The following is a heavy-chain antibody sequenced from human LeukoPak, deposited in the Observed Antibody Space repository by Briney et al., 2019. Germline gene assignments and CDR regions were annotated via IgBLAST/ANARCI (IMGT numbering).Heavy chain of an antibody. D-gene: IGHD3-10*01. Sequence: GASVKVSCXASGYTFTSYGISWVRQAPGQGLEWMAWISAYNGNTNYAQKLQGRVTMTTDTSTSTAYMELRSLRSDDTAVSYCARLKGEFPLPWFDPWGQGTLVTVSS. V-gene: IGHV1-18*01. CDR2: ISAYNGNT. CDR1: GYTFTSYG. J-gene: IGHJ5*02. CDR3: ARLKGEFPLPWFDP.